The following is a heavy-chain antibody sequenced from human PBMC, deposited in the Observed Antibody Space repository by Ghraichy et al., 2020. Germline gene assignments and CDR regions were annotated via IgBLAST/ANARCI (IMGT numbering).Heavy chain of an antibody. Sequence: ASVKVSCKASGYTFTTYNMHCPPHAPGQGLEWIGIVYPGAANTAFAEKFQGRVTMTRDTSTSTVYMDLSSLRSEDTAVYYCARELYPSAQQGAFHSWGQGTMVTVSS. CDR3: ARELYPSAQQGAFHS. CDR2: VYPGAANT. V-gene: IGHV1-46*03. CDR1: GYTFTTYN. D-gene: IGHD2-2*02. J-gene: IGHJ3*02.